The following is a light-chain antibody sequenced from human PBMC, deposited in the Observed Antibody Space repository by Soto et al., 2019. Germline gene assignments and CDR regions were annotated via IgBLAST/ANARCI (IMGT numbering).Light chain of an antibody. V-gene: IGLV1-44*01. CDR1: SXNIGSNT. Sequence: QSVLTQPHSASGTPGQRVTISCSGSSXNIGSNTVNWYQQLPGTAPKLLIYSNNQRPSGVPDRFSGSKSGTSASLAISGLQSEDEADYYCAAWDDSLNGYVFGTGTKVIVL. J-gene: IGLJ1*01. CDR2: SNN. CDR3: AAWDDSLNGYV.